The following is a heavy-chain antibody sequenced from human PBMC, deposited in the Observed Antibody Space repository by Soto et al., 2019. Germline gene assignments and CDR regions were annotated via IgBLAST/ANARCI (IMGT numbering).Heavy chain of an antibody. CDR3: ANIPYSWNGAEAFDI. V-gene: IGHV3-30*18. CDR2: ISYDGSNK. Sequence: QVQLVESGGGVVQPGRSLRLSCAASGFTLSSYGMHWVRQAPGKGLEWVAVISYDGSNKYYADSVKGRFTISRDNSKNTWYLQMNILRAEDTAVYYCANIPYSWNGAEAFDIWGQGTLVTVSS. D-gene: IGHD1-1*01. J-gene: IGHJ3*02. CDR1: GFTLSSYG.